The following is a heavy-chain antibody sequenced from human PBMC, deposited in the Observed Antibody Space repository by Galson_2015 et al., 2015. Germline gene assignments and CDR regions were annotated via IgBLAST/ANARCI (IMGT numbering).Heavy chain of an antibody. V-gene: IGHV3-23*01. CDR3: ATDVSGEKHR. Sequence: SLSLSCAASGFTFSSYAMSWVRQAPGKGLEWVSAISGSGGSTYYADSVKGRFTISRDNSKNTLYLQMNSLRAEDTAVYYCATDVSGEKHRWGQGTLVTVSS. D-gene: IGHD1-26*01. CDR1: GFTFSSYA. J-gene: IGHJ5*02. CDR2: ISGSGGST.